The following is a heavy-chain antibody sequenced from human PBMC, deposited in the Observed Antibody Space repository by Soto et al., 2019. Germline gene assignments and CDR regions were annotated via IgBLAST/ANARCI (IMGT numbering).Heavy chain of an antibody. V-gene: IGHV4-59*08. CDR3: ARLTGDY. J-gene: IGHJ4*02. CDR2: IYYSGTT. CDR1: GDSITNYY. Sequence: QVQLQESGPRRVKPSETLSLTCSVSGDSITNYYWSWIRQPPGKGLEWVGNIYYSGTTNYNPSLKRRVAISMDTSRNQFSLKVKSVTVADTAVYYCARLTGDYWGQGALVTVSS.